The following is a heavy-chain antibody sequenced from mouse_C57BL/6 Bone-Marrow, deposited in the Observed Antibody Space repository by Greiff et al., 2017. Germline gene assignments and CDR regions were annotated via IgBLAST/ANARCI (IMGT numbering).Heavy chain of an antibody. CDR3: ARGDYGSSYDFDY. Sequence: VQLQQSGAELVKPGASVKLSCTASGFNIKDYYMHWVKQRTEQGLEWIGRMDPEDGETKYAPKFQGKATITAHTSSNTAYLQRSSLTSEDTAVDSWARGDYGSSYDFDYWGQGTTLTVSS. CDR2: MDPEDGET. J-gene: IGHJ2*01. V-gene: IGHV14-2*01. D-gene: IGHD1-1*01. CDR1: GFNIKDYY.